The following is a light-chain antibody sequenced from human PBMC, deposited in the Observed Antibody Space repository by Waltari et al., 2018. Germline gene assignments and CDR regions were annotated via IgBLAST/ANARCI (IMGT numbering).Light chain of an antibody. Sequence: EIVLTQSPGTLSLSAGERVTLSCRASQSVGNYLAWYQQKPGQPPRLLMSGASTRAAGIPDRFSGSGSGTDFILTISRLEPDDSAVYYCQQFGNSPPYTFGQETKLEIK. CDR3: QQFGNSPPYT. CDR2: GAS. CDR1: QSVGNY. J-gene: IGKJ2*01. V-gene: IGKV3-20*01.